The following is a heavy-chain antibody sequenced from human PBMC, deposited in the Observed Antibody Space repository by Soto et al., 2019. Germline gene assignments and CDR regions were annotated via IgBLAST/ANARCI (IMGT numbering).Heavy chain of an antibody. D-gene: IGHD6-13*01. V-gene: IGHV3-30-3*01. CDR3: ARTAGGRVRGALDI. Sequence: QVHLEESGGGVVQPGTSLRLSCVASGFTFSSYGMHWVRQAPGKGLEWVAVIPNTENKKYYADSVKGRFTISRDNSQNTLILQMDSLMSEDTDMYYCARTAGGRVRGALDIWGQGTMVTVS. CDR1: GFTFSSYG. J-gene: IGHJ3*02. CDR2: IPNTENKK.